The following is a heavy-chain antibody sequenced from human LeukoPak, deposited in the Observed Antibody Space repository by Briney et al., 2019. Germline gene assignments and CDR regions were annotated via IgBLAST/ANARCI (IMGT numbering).Heavy chain of an antibody. CDR2: IHYTVST. CDR3: ARLHALGAEEFDP. V-gene: IGHV4-59*11. D-gene: IGHD3-16*01. CDR1: VGSITGLY. J-gene: IGHJ5*02. Sequence: SETLSLSCTVSVGSITGLYWSWIRQPPGKGLKWIGYIHYTVSTNYNPSLNSRSTMSADTPNNQFSLTLTSVTATDTAVYYCARLHALGAEEFDPWGQGALVTVSS.